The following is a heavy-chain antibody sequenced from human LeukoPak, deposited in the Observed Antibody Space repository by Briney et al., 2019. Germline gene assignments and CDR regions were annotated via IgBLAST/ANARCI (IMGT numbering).Heavy chain of an antibody. Sequence: GGSLRLSCEGSGFNFSLFSMNWVRQAPGKGLEWVSSISRGSTYIFYADSLQGRFIISRDNAKNTVYLQMTGLRAEDTAVYYCAKTYYDFWSGYFVDYWGQGTLVTVSS. CDR3: AKTYYDFWSGYFVDY. V-gene: IGHV3-21*01. D-gene: IGHD3-3*01. CDR1: GFNFSLFS. J-gene: IGHJ4*02. CDR2: ISRGSTYI.